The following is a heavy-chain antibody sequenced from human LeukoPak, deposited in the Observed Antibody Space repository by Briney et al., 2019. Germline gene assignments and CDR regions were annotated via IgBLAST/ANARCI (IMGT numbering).Heavy chain of an antibody. CDR2: ISSSSSYT. Sequence: GGSLRLSCAASGFTFGDYYMSWIRQAPGKGLEWVSYISSSSSYTNYADSVKGRFTISRDNAKNSLYLQMNSLRAEDTAVYYCARDGPGRRTVTTGRNYFDYWGQGTLVTVSS. J-gene: IGHJ4*02. CDR3: ARDGPGRRTVTTGRNYFDY. D-gene: IGHD4-17*01. CDR1: GFTFGDYY. V-gene: IGHV3-11*06.